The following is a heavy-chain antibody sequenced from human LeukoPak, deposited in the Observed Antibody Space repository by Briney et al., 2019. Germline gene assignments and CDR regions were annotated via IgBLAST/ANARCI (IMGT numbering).Heavy chain of an antibody. CDR3: ARDDCSGGSCLTTPYFDY. D-gene: IGHD2-15*01. V-gene: IGHV3-20*04. J-gene: IGHJ4*02. CDR2: INWNGDST. Sequence: GGSLRLSCAASGFTFDDHGMSWVRQAPGKGLEWVSGINWNGDSTDYADSVRGRFTISRDNAKNSLYLQMNSLRAEDTALYYCARDDCSGGSCLTTPYFDYWGQGTLVTVSS. CDR1: GFTFDDHG.